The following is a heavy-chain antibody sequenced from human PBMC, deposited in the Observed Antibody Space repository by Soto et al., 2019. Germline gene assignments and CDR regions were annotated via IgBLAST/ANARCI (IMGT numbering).Heavy chain of an antibody. CDR1: RYTFTSYY. CDR2: INPSGGST. D-gene: IGHD3-22*01. Sequence: ASVKVSCKASRYTFTSYYMHWVRQAPGQGLEWMGIINPSGGSTSHAQKFQGRVTMTRDTSTSTVYMELSSLRSEDTAVYYCARDGEGYDSSGYLNWFDPWGQGTLVTVSS. CDR3: ARDGEGYDSSGYLNWFDP. J-gene: IGHJ5*02. V-gene: IGHV1-46*01.